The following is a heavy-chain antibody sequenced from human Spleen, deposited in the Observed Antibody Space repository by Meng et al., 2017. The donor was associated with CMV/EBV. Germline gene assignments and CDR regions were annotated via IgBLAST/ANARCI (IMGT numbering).Heavy chain of an antibody. V-gene: IGHV7-4-1*02. D-gene: IGHD5-12*01. CDR2: INTNTGNP. J-gene: IGHJ4*02. CDR1: GYTFTTYA. CDR3: ARQGWLRSADFDF. Sequence: QVQLVQSGAEGKKPGASLKVSCKASGYTFTTYAMNWVRQAPGQGLEWMGWINTNTGNPTYAQAFTGRFVFSLDTSVSTAYLQISSLKADDTAVYYCARQGWLRSADFDFWGQGTLVTVSS.